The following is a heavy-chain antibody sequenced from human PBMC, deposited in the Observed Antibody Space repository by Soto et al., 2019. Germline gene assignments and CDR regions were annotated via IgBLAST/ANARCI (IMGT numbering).Heavy chain of an antibody. V-gene: IGHV3-9*01. CDR2: ISWNSGSI. Sequence: EVQLVESGGGLVQPGRSLRLSCAASGFTFDDYAMHWVRQAPGKGLEWVSGISWNSGSIGYADSVKGRFTISRDNAKNSLYLQMNSLRAEDTALYYCAKGGGPLREDYFDYWGQGTLVTVSS. J-gene: IGHJ4*02. D-gene: IGHD2-15*01. CDR1: GFTFDDYA. CDR3: AKGGGPLREDYFDY.